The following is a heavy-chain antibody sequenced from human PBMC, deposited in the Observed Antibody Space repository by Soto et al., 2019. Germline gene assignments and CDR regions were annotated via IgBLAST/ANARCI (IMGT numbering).Heavy chain of an antibody. V-gene: IGHV4-34*01. CDR3: ARGRTYYVYVWGSYRYDY. CDR2: NNHSGST. D-gene: IGHD3-16*02. J-gene: IGHJ4*02. CDR1: GGAFSGYY. Sequence: PSETLSLTCAVYGGAFSGYYWGWIRKPPGKGQEWISENNHSGSTNYNPSLKSRVTISVDTSKSQFSLKLSSVTAADTAVYYCARGRTYYVYVWGSYRYDYWGQGTLVTVSS.